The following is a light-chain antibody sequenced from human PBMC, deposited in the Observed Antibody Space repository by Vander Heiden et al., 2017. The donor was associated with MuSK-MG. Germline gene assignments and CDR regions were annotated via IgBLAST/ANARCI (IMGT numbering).Light chain of an antibody. V-gene: IGLV3-1*01. CDR2: QDS. Sequence: SYELTQPPSVSVSPGQTASITCSGDKLGDKYACWYQQKQGQSLVLVIYQDSKRPSGIPERFSGSNSGNTATLTISGTQAMDEADYYCQAWDSSTVVFGGGTKLTVL. CDR1: KLGDKY. CDR3: QAWDSSTVV. J-gene: IGLJ2*01.